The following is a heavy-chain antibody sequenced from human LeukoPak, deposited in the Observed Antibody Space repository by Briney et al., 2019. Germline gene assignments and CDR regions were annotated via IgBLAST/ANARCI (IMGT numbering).Heavy chain of an antibody. V-gene: IGHV4-59*12. Sequence: PSETLSLTCTVSGGSISSYYWSWIRQPPGKGLEWIGYIYYNGNTNYNPSLKSRVTMSVDTSKNHFSLNLTSVTPADTAVYYCARDCCRDCYNFDSWGQGTLVTVSS. CDR2: IYYNGNT. CDR1: GGSISSYY. J-gene: IGHJ4*02. CDR3: ARDCCRDCYNFDS. D-gene: IGHD5-24*01.